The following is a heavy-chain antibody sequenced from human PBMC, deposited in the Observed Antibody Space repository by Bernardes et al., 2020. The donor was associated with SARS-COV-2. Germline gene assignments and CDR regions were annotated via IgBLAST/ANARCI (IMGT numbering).Heavy chain of an antibody. D-gene: IGHD3-9*01. J-gene: IGHJ6*02. CDR2: IYYSGST. Sequence: SETLSLTCTVSGGSISSYYWSWIRQPPGTGLEWIGYIYYSGSTNYNPSLKSRVTISVDTSKNQFSLKLTSVSAADTAVYYCARHKTGYYGMDVWGQGTTVTVSS. CDR3: ARHKTGYYGMDV. V-gene: IGHV4-59*08. CDR1: GGSISSYY.